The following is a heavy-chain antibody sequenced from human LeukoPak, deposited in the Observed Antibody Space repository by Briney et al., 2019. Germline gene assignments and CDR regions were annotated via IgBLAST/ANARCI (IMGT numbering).Heavy chain of an antibody. V-gene: IGHV4-59*01. CDR3: ARDRGYDYWSGSSPYFDF. Sequence: SETLSLTCSVSGGSISTYYWNWIRQSPGKGPEWIGYIYYSGSNKYNPSLKSRVTMSVDTAKNEFSLKLRSVTAADTAVYYCARDRGYDYWSGSSPYFDFWGRGLLVTVSS. J-gene: IGHJ4*02. D-gene: IGHD3-3*01. CDR1: GGSISTYY. CDR2: IYYSGSN.